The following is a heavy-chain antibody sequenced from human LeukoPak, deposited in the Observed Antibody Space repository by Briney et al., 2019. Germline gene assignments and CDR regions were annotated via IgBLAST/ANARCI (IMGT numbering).Heavy chain of an antibody. CDR3: ARGNSGSSLDY. CDR2: ISSSSSYI. Sequence: GGSLRLSCAASGFTFSSYWMSWVRQAPGKGLEWVSSISSSSSYIYYADSVKGRFTISRDNAKNSLYLQMNSLRAEDTAVYYCARGNSGSSLDYWGQGTLVTVSS. J-gene: IGHJ4*02. D-gene: IGHD1-26*01. CDR1: GFTFSSYW. V-gene: IGHV3-21*01.